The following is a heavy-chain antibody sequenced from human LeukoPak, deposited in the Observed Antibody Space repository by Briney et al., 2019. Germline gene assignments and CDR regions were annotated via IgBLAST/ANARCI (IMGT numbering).Heavy chain of an antibody. V-gene: IGHV4-59*01. CDR1: GGSISSYY. D-gene: IGHD3-10*01. J-gene: IGHJ4*02. CDR3: ARTVWFGELTYYFDY. Sequence: SETLPLTCTVSGGSISSYYWSWIRQPPGKGLEWIGYIYYSGSTNYNPSLKSRVTISVDTSKNQFSLKLNSVTAADTAVYYCARTVWFGELTYYFDYWGQGTLVTVSS. CDR2: IYYSGST.